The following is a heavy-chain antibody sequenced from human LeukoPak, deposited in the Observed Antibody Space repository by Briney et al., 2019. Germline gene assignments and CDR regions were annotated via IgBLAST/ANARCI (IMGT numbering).Heavy chain of an antibody. CDR1: GFMFSSYW. CDR3: ARGSGSNDY. CDR2: IKQDGSEK. J-gene: IGHJ4*02. D-gene: IGHD3-10*01. Sequence: GGSLRLSCAASGFMFSSYWMSWVRQAPGKGLEWVANIKQDGSEKYYVDSVKGRFTISRDNAKNSLYLQMNSLRAEDTAVYYCARGSGSNDYWGQGTLVTVSS. V-gene: IGHV3-7*04.